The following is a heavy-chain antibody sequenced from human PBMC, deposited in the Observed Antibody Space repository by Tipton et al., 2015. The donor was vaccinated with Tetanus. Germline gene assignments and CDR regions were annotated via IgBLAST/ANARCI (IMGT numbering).Heavy chain of an antibody. CDR1: GGSISLYY. J-gene: IGHJ3*01. CDR2: ISHSGRS. D-gene: IGHD4/OR15-4a*01. V-gene: IGHV4-34*01. Sequence: TLSLTCTVSGGSISLYYWNWVRQSPGKGLEWIGEISHSGRSSYSPSLKSRVTISVDTSKNQFSLGLRSVAAADTAVYYCARGGREVFNNPLGALEVRGRGTTGTVSS. CDR3: ARGGREVFNNPLGALEV.